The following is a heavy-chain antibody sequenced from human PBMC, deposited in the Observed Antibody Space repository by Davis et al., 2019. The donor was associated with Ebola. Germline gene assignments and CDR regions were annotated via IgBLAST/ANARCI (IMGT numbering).Heavy chain of an antibody. CDR2: IYPGDSDT. J-gene: IGHJ6*02. V-gene: IGHV5-51*01. Sequence: GESLKISCKGSGYSFTSYWIGWVRQMPGKGLEWMGIIYPGDSDTRYSPSFQGQVTISADKSISTAYLQWSSLKASDTAMCYCARSLWFGESYYYYGMDVWGQGTTVTVSS. CDR1: GYSFTSYW. D-gene: IGHD3-10*01. CDR3: ARSLWFGESYYYYGMDV.